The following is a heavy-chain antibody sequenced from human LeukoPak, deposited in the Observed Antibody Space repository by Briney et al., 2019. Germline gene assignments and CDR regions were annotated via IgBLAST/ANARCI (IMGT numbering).Heavy chain of an antibody. J-gene: IGHJ4*02. CDR3: AKRYSSSWNIDY. CDR1: GFTFSSYG. V-gene: IGHV3-30*18. Sequence: PGRSLRLSCAASGFTFSSYGMHWVRQAPGKGLEWVAVISYDGSNKYYADSVKGRFTISRDNSKNTLYLQMNSLRAEDTAVYYCAKRYSSSWNIDYWGQGTLVTVSS. CDR2: ISYDGSNK. D-gene: IGHD6-13*01.